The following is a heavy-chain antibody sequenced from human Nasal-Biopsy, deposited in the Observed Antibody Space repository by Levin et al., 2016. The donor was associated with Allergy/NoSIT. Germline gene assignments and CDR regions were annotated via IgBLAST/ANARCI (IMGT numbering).Heavy chain of an antibody. CDR2: VSYDAANR. CDR3: AKDEANWLTSSYFYGMDV. Sequence: GESLKISCAASGFTFSRSAVHWVRQAPGKGLEWVAVVSYDAANRYYADSVKGRFTISRDNSKNTLYLEMNSLRDEDTAVYYCAKDEANWLTSSYFYGMDVWGQGTTVTVSS. D-gene: IGHD7-27*01. J-gene: IGHJ6*02. V-gene: IGHV3-30*18. CDR1: GFTFSRSA.